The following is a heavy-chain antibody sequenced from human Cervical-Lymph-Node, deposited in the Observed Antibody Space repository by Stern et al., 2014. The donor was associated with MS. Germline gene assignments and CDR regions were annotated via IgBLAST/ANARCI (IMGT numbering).Heavy chain of an antibody. CDR1: GFSLNTSRVG. Sequence: VTLRESGPALVKPTQTLTLTCTFSGFSLNTSRVGVAWIRQPPGKAREWLGRIDWDDAKFYRTSVKTRLTLATDTSRNQVVLRMANMDPLDSASYFCARSLAGVFDYWGQGSLVTVSS. J-gene: IGHJ4*02. V-gene: IGHV2-70*17. CDR2: IDWDDAK. CDR3: ARSLAGVFDY.